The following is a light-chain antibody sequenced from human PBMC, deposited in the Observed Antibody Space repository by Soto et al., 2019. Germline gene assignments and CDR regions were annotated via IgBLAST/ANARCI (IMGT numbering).Light chain of an antibody. CDR3: QQYGSSPKIT. Sequence: EIVMTQTPATLSVSTEEIATLSCRASQSVSSNLAWYQQKPGQAPRLLIYGASSRATGIPDRFSGSGSGTDFTLTISRLEPEDFAVYYCQQYGSSPKITFGQGTRLEIK. V-gene: IGKV3-20*01. CDR2: GAS. CDR1: QSVSSN. J-gene: IGKJ5*01.